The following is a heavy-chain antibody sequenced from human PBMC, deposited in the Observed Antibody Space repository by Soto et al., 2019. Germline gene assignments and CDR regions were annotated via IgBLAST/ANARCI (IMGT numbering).Heavy chain of an antibody. Sequence: ASVKVSCKASGYTFTSYGISWVRQAPGQGLEWMGWISAYNGNTNYAQKLQGRVTMTTDTSTSTAYMELRSLRSDDTAVYYCARVSRGMATIYYYYVMDVRGQGTTVTVSS. V-gene: IGHV1-18*01. CDR3: ARVSRGMATIYYYYVMDV. D-gene: IGHD5-12*01. CDR1: GYTFTSYG. CDR2: ISAYNGNT. J-gene: IGHJ6*02.